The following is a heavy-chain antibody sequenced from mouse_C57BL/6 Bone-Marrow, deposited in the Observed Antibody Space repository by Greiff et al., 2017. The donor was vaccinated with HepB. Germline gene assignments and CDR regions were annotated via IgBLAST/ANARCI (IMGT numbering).Heavy chain of an antibody. D-gene: IGHD1-1*01. J-gene: IGHJ1*03. CDR3: AIDRDLVYYYGSSYGYFDV. Sequence: DVMLVESGGGLVKPGGSLKLSCAASGFTFSSYAMSWVRQTPEKRLEWVATISDGGSYTYYPDNVKGRFTISRDNAKNNLYLQKSHLKSEDTAMYYCAIDRDLVYYYGSSYGYFDVWGTGTTVTVSS. V-gene: IGHV5-4*01. CDR1: GFTFSSYA. CDR2: ISDGGSYT.